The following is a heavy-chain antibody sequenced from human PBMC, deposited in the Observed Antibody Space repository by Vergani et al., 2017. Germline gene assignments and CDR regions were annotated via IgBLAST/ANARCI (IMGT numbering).Heavy chain of an antibody. D-gene: IGHD6-19*01. Sequence: QLQESGPGLVKPSETLSLTCSVSGASIRSSNYYWGWIRQPPGKGLEWIASIYYSGSTYYSPSLKSRVTISVDTSKNQFSLKLSSVTAADTAVYFCARHATVEWLVKLGWIDPWGQGSLVTVSS. V-gene: IGHV4-39*01. CDR3: ARHATVEWLVKLGWIDP. CDR1: GASIRSSNYY. CDR2: IYYSGST. J-gene: IGHJ5*02.